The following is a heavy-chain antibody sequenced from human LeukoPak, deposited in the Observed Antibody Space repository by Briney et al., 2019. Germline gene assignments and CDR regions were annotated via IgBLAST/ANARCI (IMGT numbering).Heavy chain of an antibody. D-gene: IGHD4-17*01. CDR3: AKAPTMTTFGH. Sequence: PGGSLRLSCAASGFIFSNFPMSWVRQAPGKGLEWVSGIGDSGFSTYYGFSTYCADSVTGRFTISRDSTKNTLHLQMDNLRAEDTAVYYCAKAPTMTTFGHWGQGILVTVSS. J-gene: IGHJ5*02. CDR2: IGDSGFSTYYGFST. V-gene: IGHV3-23*01. CDR1: GFIFSNFP.